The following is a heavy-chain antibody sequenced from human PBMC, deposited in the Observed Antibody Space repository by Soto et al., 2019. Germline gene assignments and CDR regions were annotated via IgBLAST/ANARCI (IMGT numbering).Heavy chain of an antibody. CDR2: LYNSGST. Sequence: QVRLQESGPGLVKPSETLSLTCTVSGGSIRSYYWSWIRQAPGKGLEWIGYLYNSGSTVYNPSLKGRVTISVDTSKNQFSLKLNSVTAADTAVYYCARDLWGYCGTDCYPLDVWGQGTTVTVSS. V-gene: IGHV4-59*01. J-gene: IGHJ6*02. CDR3: ARDLWGYCGTDCYPLDV. D-gene: IGHD2-21*02. CDR1: GGSIRSYY.